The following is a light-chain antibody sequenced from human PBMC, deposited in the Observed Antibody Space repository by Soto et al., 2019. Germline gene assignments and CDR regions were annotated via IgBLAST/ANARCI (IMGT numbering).Light chain of an antibody. V-gene: IGKV1-5*03. CDR1: QTISSW. CDR3: QHYNSYSEA. Sequence: DIQMTQSPYSVSGSQGDRVTITCRTSQTISSWLAWYQQKPGKAPKLLIYKASTVKSGVPSRFSGSGSGTEFTLTSSSLQPDDFATYYCQHYNSYSEAFGQGTKVDIK. J-gene: IGKJ1*01. CDR2: KAS.